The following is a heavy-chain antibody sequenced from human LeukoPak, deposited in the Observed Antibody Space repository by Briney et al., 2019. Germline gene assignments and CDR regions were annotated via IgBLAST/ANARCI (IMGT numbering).Heavy chain of an antibody. J-gene: IGHJ4*02. CDR3: ARARSGSYLDY. CDR1: GGSISSYY. CDR2: IYYSGST. Sequence: SETLSLTCTVSGGSISSYYWSWIRQPPGKGLEWIGYIYYSGSTNYNPSLKSRVTISVDTSKNQFSLKLSSVTAADTAVYYCARARSGSYLDYWGQGTLVTVSS. V-gene: IGHV4-59*12. D-gene: IGHD1-26*01.